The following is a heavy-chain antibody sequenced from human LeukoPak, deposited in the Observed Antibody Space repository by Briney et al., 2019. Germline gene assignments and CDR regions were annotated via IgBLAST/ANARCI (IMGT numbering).Heavy chain of an antibody. Sequence: GGSLRLSCAVSGFNFDNYAMSWVRQAPGKGLEWVSGISGSGETTYYAESVKGQSTISRDNSKNTLYLQVNSVTAEDTAMYYCAKDRGIFAVGFFDFWGQGTLVTVSS. CDR3: AKDRGIFAVGFFDF. CDR1: GFNFDNYA. J-gene: IGHJ4*02. D-gene: IGHD3-3*01. CDR2: ISGSGETT. V-gene: IGHV3-23*01.